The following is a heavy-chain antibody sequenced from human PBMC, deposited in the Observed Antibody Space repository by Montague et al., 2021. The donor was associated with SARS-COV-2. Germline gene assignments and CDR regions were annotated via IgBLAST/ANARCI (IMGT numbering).Heavy chain of an antibody. CDR1: GGSISSGGYC. CDR2: IYYSGST. V-gene: IGHV4-31*03. Sequence: TLSLTCTVSGGSISSGGYCWSWIRQHPGKGLERIGYIYYSGSTYYNPSLKSRVTISVDTSKNQFSLKLSSVTAADTAVYYCARSKLWFGELLLSDAFDIWGQGTMVTVSS. D-gene: IGHD3-10*01. CDR3: ARSKLWFGELLLSDAFDI. J-gene: IGHJ3*02.